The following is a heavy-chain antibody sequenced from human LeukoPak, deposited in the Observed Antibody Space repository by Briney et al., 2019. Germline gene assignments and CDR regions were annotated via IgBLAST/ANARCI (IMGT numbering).Heavy chain of an antibody. J-gene: IGHJ4*02. D-gene: IGHD5-18*01. Sequence: SETLSLTCTVSGGSISSGSYYWSWIRQPAGKGLEWIGRIYTSGSTYHNPSLKSRVTISVDTSKNQFSLKLSSVTAADTAVFYCASGYSYDLFDYWGQGTLVTVSS. CDR2: IYTSGST. CDR3: ASGYSYDLFDY. CDR1: GGSISSGSYY. V-gene: IGHV4-61*02.